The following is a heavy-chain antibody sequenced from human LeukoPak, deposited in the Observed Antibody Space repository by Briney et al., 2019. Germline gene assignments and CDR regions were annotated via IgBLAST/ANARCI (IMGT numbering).Heavy chain of an antibody. V-gene: IGHV3-66*01. CDR2: IYSGGST. J-gene: IGHJ4*02. CDR1: GFTVSSNF. Sequence: PGGSLRLSCAASGFTVSSNFMSWVRQAPGKGLEWVSMIYSGGSTYYADSVKGRFTISRDNSKNTLDLQMNSLRAEDTAVYYCARGISDYGDYFYWGQGTLVTVSS. CDR3: ARGISDYGDYFY. D-gene: IGHD4-17*01.